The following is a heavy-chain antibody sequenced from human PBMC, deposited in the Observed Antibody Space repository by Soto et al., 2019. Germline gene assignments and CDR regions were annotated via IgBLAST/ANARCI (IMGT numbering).Heavy chain of an antibody. J-gene: IGHJ5*02. CDR1: GGTFSSYA. CDR3: ARYLGGSTWRGPFDP. D-gene: IGHD3-16*01. V-gene: IGHV1-69*06. CDR2: IIPIFGTA. Sequence: SVKVSCKASGGTFSSYAISWVRQAPGQGLEWMGGIIPIFGTANYAQKFQGRVTITADKSTSTAYMELSSLRSEDTAVYYCARYLGGSTWRGPFDPWGQGTLVTVSS.